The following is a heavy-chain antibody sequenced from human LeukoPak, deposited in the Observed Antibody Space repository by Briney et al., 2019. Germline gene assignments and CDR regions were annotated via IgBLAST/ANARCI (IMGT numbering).Heavy chain of an antibody. V-gene: IGHV3-23*01. CDR1: GFTFSSYA. CDR3: ARIRSPNEDAFDL. Sequence: GGSLRLSCAASGFTFSSYAMSWVRRAPGKGLEWVSAISGSGGSTYYADSVKGRFTISRDSAKNSLSLQMSSLRAEDTAMYFCARIRSPNEDAFDLWGQGTMVTVS. D-gene: IGHD2/OR15-2a*01. CDR2: ISGSGGST. J-gene: IGHJ3*01.